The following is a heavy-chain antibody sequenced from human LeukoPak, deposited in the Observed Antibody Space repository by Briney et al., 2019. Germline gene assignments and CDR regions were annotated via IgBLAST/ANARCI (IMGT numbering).Heavy chain of an antibody. J-gene: IGHJ4*02. D-gene: IGHD2-21*01. Sequence: PETLSLTCTVSGGSISSRPYYWGWVRQPPGKGLEWIGSISYSGSIHYNPSLKSRVTISVDTSKNHFSLRLSSVTAADTAVYYCATLEIGDYYFDYWGQGTLVTVSS. CDR2: ISYSGSI. V-gene: IGHV4-39*01. CDR1: GGSISSRPYY. CDR3: ATLEIGDYYFDY.